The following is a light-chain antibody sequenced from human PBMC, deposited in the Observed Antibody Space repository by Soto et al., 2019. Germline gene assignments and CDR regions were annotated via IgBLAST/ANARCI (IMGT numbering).Light chain of an antibody. V-gene: IGLV2-11*01. CDR3: CSYAGIYTWV. J-gene: IGLJ3*02. Sequence: QSVLTKPRSVSGSPGQSVTISCTGTSSDVGDYNYVSWYQQHPGKAPKLLIYAVNMRPSGVPDRFSGSKSGNTASLTISGLQADDEADYSCCSYAGIYTWVFGGGTKLTVL. CDR1: SSDVGDYNY. CDR2: AVN.